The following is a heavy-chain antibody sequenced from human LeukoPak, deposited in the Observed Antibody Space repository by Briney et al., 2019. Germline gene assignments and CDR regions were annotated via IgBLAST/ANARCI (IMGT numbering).Heavy chain of an antibody. CDR1: GGSFSSGDYY. J-gene: IGHJ4*02. V-gene: IGHV4-30-4*08. CDR2: IYYSGST. D-gene: IGHD3-3*01. Sequence: KPSETLSLTCAVYGGSFSSGDYYWSWIRQPPGKGLEWIGYIYYSGSTYYNPSLKSRVTISVDTSKNQFSLKLSSVTAADTAVYYCARGGSSFGVVITDDYWGQGTLVTVSS. CDR3: ARGGSSFGVVITDDY.